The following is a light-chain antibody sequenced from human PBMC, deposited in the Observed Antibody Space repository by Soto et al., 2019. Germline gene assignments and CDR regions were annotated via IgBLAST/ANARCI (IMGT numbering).Light chain of an antibody. J-gene: IGLJ1*01. V-gene: IGLV2-8*01. Sequence: QSALTQPPSASGSPGQSVTISCTGTSSDVGGYSYVSWYQQHPGKAPKLMIYEVSKRPSGVPDRFSGSKSGNTASLTVSGLQAEDEADYYCCSFAGSNNYVFGTGTKVTVL. CDR3: CSFAGSNNYV. CDR1: SSDVGGYSY. CDR2: EVS.